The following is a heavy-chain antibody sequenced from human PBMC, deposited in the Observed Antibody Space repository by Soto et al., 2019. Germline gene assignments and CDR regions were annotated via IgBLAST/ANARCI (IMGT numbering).Heavy chain of an antibody. D-gene: IGHD2-2*01. CDR1: GGSFSGYY. J-gene: IGHJ4*02. Sequence: QVQLQQWGAGLLKPSETLSLTCAVYGGSFSGYYWSWIRQPPGKGLEWIGEINHSGSTNYNPSLKSRVTISVDTSKNQFSLKLSSVTAADTAVYYCAREDVVVPGQLDYWGQGTLVTVSS. V-gene: IGHV4-34*01. CDR2: INHSGST. CDR3: AREDVVVPGQLDY.